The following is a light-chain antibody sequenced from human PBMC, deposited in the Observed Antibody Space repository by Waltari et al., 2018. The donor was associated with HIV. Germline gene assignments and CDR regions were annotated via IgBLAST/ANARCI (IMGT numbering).Light chain of an antibody. J-gene: IGLJ2*01. CDR1: NLEYKY. CDR2: EDN. V-gene: IGLV3-1*01. CDR3: QAWDSGIVV. Sequence: SYDLTQPPSVSVSSGQTATVTCSGVNLEYKYVSWYQQRSGQSPILVIYEDNKRPSGIPERFSGSTSGDTATLTIKEILALDDAEYFCQAWDSGIVVFGGGTKLSV.